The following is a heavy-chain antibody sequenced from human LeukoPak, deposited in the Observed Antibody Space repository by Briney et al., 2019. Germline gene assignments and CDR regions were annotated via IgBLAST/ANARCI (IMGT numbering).Heavy chain of an antibody. CDR3: AREAGGHDLDWFDP. Sequence: GASVKVSCKASGYTFTSYGISGVRQAPGQGLEWMGWISAYNGNTNYAQKLQGRVTMTTDTSTSTAYMELRSLRSDDTAVYYCAREAGGHDLDWFDPWGQGTLVTVSS. CDR1: GYTFTSYG. V-gene: IGHV1-18*01. J-gene: IGHJ5*02. D-gene: IGHD5-12*01. CDR2: ISAYNGNT.